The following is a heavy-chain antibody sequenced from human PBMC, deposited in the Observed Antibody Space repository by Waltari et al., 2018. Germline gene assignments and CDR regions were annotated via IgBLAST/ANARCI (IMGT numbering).Heavy chain of an antibody. CDR2: VYYTGAA. D-gene: IGHD1-26*01. CDR1: GGSIETYY. V-gene: IGHV4-59*01. J-gene: IGHJ3*02. Sequence: QVQLQESGPGLVKPSETLSLTCDVSGGSIETYYWSWIRQPPGMGLEWIGYVYYTGAANYNPSLKSRVTMSIDTSKNQFSLNLESVTAADTAVYYCARPVGAFQGWSAFQIWGQGTMVTVSS. CDR3: ARPVGAFQGWSAFQI.